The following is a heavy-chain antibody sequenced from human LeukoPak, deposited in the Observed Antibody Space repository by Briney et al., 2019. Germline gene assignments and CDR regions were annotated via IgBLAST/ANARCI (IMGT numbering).Heavy chain of an antibody. Sequence: SETLSLTCTVSGGSISSSSYYWGWIRQPPGKGLEWIGSIYYSGSSYYNPSLKSRVTISVHTSKNQFSLKLSALTAADTAVYYCARHVDTATDYFDYWGQGTLVTVSS. D-gene: IGHD5-18*01. CDR1: GGSISSSSYY. J-gene: IGHJ4*02. CDR2: IYYSGSS. CDR3: ARHVDTATDYFDY. V-gene: IGHV4-39*01.